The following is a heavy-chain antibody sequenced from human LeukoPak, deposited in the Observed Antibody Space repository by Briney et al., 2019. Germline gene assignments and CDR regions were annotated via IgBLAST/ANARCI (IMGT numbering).Heavy chain of an antibody. J-gene: IGHJ2*01. CDR2: IYYSGST. CDR3: ARDRRNGYNLNWYFDL. V-gene: IGHV4-59*01. Sequence: KGLEWXXYIYYSGSTNYNPSLKSRVTISVDTSKNQFSLKLSSVTAADTAVYYCARDRRNGYNLNWYFDLWGRGTLVTVSS. D-gene: IGHD5-24*01.